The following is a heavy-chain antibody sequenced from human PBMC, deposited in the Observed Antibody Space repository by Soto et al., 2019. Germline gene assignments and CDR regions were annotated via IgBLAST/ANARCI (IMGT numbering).Heavy chain of an antibody. J-gene: IGHJ4*02. Sequence: SETLSLTCTVSGASIRSYYWSWIRQPPGKGLEWIGYIYYSGGTNYNPSLKSRVTISVDTSKNQVSLKVTSVTAADTAVYYCARARDGYNYGSDYWGQGTLVTVSS. CDR2: IYYSGGT. D-gene: IGHD5-12*01. CDR1: GASIRSYY. CDR3: ARARDGYNYGSDY. V-gene: IGHV4-59*12.